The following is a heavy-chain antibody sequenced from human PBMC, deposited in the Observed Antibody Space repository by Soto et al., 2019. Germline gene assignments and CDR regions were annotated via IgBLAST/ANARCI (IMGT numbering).Heavy chain of an antibody. CDR3: AKDGAIVTAIRIFDY. V-gene: IGHV3-23*01. Sequence: EVQLLESGGGLVQPGGSLRLSCAASGFTFSSFAMNWVRQAPGKGLEWVSTVSGSGGSTYYADSVKGRFTISRDNSKNMLHLQMNSLRGEDTAVYYCAKDGAIVTAIRIFDYWGQGTLVSVSS. D-gene: IGHD5-12*01. CDR1: GFTFSSFA. CDR2: VSGSGGST. J-gene: IGHJ4*02.